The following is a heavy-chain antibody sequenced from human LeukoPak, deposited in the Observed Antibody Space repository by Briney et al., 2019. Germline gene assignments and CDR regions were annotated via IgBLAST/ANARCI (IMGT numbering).Heavy chain of an antibody. CDR2: IIPILGIA. V-gene: IGHV1-69*04. J-gene: IGHJ4*02. CDR1: GGTFSSYA. D-gene: IGHD3-22*01. Sequence: GSSVKVSCKASGGTFSSYAISWVRQAPGQGLEWMGRIIPILGIANYAQKFQGRVTITADKSTSTAYMELSSLRSEDTAVYYCARERGPHYYDSSGYSPLDYWGQGTLVTVSS. CDR3: ARERGPHYYDSSGYSPLDY.